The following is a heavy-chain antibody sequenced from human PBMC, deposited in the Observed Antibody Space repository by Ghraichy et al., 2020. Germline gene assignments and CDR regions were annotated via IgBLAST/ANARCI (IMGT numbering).Heavy chain of an antibody. V-gene: IGHV4-34*01. D-gene: IGHD1-14*01. Sequence: PETLSLTCAVYGGSFSGYYWSWIRQPPGKGLEWIGEINHSGRTNYNPSLTSRVTISVDTSKNQFSLKLSSVTAADTAVYYCARGRPDIYNYYYYYMDVWGKGTTVTVSS. CDR2: INHSGRT. CDR1: GGSFSGYY. CDR3: ARGRPDIYNYYYYYMDV. J-gene: IGHJ6*03.